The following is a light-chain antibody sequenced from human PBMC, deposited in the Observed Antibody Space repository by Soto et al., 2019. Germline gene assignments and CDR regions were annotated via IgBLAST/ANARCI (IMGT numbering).Light chain of an antibody. CDR2: RND. Sequence: QSVLTQPSSVSGTPGQGVTISCSGSISNIGNNYVYWFQQLPGTAPKVLTNRNDQRPSGVPDRFSGSKSGTSASLAISGLRSEDDADYYCAAWDDTVRSYVFGTGTKVTVL. V-gene: IGLV1-47*01. J-gene: IGLJ1*01. CDR3: AAWDDTVRSYV. CDR1: ISNIGNNY.